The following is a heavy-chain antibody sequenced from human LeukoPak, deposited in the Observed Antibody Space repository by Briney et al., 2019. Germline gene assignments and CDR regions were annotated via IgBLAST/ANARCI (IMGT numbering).Heavy chain of an antibody. CDR2: INSEGSST. Sequence: GGSLRLSCAASGFTLSTYWMHWVCQAPGKGLVWVSRINSEGSSTTYADSVKGRFTISRDNAKNILYLQMNSLRAEDTAVYHCARDPAPQGWFDSWGQGTLVTVSS. V-gene: IGHV3-74*01. J-gene: IGHJ5*01. CDR3: ARDPAPQGWFDS. CDR1: GFTLSTYW.